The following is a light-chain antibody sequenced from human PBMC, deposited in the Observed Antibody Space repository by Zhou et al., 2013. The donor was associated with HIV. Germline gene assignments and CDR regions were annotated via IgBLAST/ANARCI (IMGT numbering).Light chain of an antibody. CDR1: QGISSA. V-gene: IGKV1-13*02. CDR2: DAS. Sequence: AIQLTQSPSSLSASVGDRVTITCRASQGISSALAWYQQRPGKAPKLLIYDASRLESGVPSRFSGSGSGTDFTLTISGLQPEDFATYYCHQTSSYHTFGQGTKLEIK. J-gene: IGKJ2*01. CDR3: HQTSSYHT.